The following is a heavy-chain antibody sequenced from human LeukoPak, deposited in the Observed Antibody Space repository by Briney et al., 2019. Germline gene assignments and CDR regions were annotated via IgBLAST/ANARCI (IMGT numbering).Heavy chain of an antibody. CDR3: ARAGGATAAFDI. V-gene: IGHV1-46*01. Sequence: ASVKVSCKASGYTFTSYYMHWVRQAPGQGLEWMGIINPSGGSTSYAQKFQGRVTMTRDMSTSTVYMELSSLRSEDTAVYYCARAGGATAAFDIWGQGTMVTVSS. CDR2: INPSGGST. D-gene: IGHD1-26*01. CDR1: GYTFTSYY. J-gene: IGHJ3*02.